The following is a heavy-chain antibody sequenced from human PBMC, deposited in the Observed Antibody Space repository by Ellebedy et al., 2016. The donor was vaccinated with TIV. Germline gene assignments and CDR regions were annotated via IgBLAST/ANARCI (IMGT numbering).Heavy chain of an antibody. CDR3: ASSCSSTGYCSSTSCYAFDI. CDR2: IIPIFGTA. Sequence: AASVKVSCKASGGTFSSYAISWVRQAPGQGLEWMGGIIPIFGTANYAQKFQGRVTITADESTSTAYMELSSLISEDKAVYYCASSCSSTGYCSSTSCYAFDIWGQGTMVTVSS. CDR1: GGTFSSYA. V-gene: IGHV1-69*13. J-gene: IGHJ3*02. D-gene: IGHD2-2*01.